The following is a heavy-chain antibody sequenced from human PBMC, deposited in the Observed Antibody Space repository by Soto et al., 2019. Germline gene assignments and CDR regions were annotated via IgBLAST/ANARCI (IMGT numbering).Heavy chain of an antibody. V-gene: IGHV4-39*02. CDR2: VYFDGST. CDR3: ARGGISRIYQLPPFDP. J-gene: IGHJ5*02. CDR1: GGSISGTTYY. D-gene: IGHD2-2*01. Sequence: PSETLSLTCIVSGGSISGTTYYWAWIRQPPGKGLEWIGSVYFDGSTYYNPSLKSRVTISVDTSMNHFSLRLTSVTAADTALYYCARGGISRIYQLPPFDPWGQGTLVTV.